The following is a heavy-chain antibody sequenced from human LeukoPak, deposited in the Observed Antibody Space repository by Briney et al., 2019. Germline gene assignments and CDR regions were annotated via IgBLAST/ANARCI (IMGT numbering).Heavy chain of an antibody. D-gene: IGHD3-10*01. J-gene: IGHJ6*04. Sequence: GGSLRLSCAASGFTVSSNYMSWVRQAPGKGLEWVSVIYSGGSTYYADSVKGRFTISRDNSKNTLYLQMNSLRAEDTAVYYCARRRGLWFVEMDVWGKGTTVTVSS. CDR3: ARRRGLWFVEMDV. V-gene: IGHV3-53*01. CDR2: IYSGGST. CDR1: GFTVSSNY.